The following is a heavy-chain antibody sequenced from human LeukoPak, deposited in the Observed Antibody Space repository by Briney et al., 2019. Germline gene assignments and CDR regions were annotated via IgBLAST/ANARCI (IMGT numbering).Heavy chain of an antibody. Sequence: GGSLRLSCAASGFTLSSYWISWVRQAPGKGLEWVANIKQDGSEKYYVDSVKGRFTISRDNAKNSLYLQMNSLRAEDTAVYYCARRSVLVVAASVTDAFDIWGQGTMVTVSS. CDR2: IKQDGSEK. J-gene: IGHJ3*02. V-gene: IGHV3-7*03. CDR1: GFTLSSYW. D-gene: IGHD2-15*01. CDR3: ARRSVLVVAASVTDAFDI.